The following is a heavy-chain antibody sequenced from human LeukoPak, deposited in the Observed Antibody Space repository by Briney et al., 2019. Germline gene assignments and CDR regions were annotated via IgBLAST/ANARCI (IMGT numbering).Heavy chain of an antibody. V-gene: IGHV4-39*01. CDR2: IYYSGSS. CDR1: GFTFSSYG. CDR3: ARHRSGWLQSSFDY. D-gene: IGHD5-24*01. J-gene: IGHJ4*02. Sequence: GSLRLSCAASGFTFSSYGMHWVRQTPGKGLEWIGSIYYSGSSFDNPALKSRVTISVDTSKNQFSLKLSSVTAADTAVYYCARHRSGWLQSSFDYWGQGTLVTVSS.